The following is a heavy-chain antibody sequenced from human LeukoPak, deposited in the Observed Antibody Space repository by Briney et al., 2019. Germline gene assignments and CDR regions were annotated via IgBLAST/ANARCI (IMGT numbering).Heavy chain of an antibody. V-gene: IGHV3-23*01. Sequence: VESLRLCCAASGFTFSSYAMSWVRQAPGKGLEWVSGISTSGGSSSYADSVKGRFTISRDNPRNTLYMQMNSLRAEDTALYYCAIMHPYYDGSGYWVQWGQGTLVTVSS. CDR3: AIMHPYYDGSGYWVQ. J-gene: IGHJ4*02. CDR1: GFTFSSYA. CDR2: ISTSGGSS. D-gene: IGHD3-22*01.